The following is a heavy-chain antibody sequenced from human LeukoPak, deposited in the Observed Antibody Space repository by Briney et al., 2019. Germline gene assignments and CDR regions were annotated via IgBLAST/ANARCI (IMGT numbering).Heavy chain of an antibody. Sequence: GGSLRLSCAASGLTFSSHWMHWVRQAPGKGLEWVAIISYNGSNKYYADSVKGRFTISRDNSKNTLYLEMNSLRAEDTAVYYCAKPYSYGVRGVHFDYWGQGTLVTVSS. J-gene: IGHJ4*02. CDR1: GLTFSSHW. CDR3: AKPYSYGVRGVHFDY. V-gene: IGHV3-30*18. CDR2: ISYNGSNK. D-gene: IGHD5-18*01.